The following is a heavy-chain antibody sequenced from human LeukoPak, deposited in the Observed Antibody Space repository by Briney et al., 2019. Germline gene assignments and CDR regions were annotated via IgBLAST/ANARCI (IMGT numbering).Heavy chain of an antibody. D-gene: IGHD5-18*01. Sequence: GGSLRLSCAVSGRTFSSSWMDWVRQAPGKGLEWVASINPDGNKKYSADSVKGRFTISRDNAENSLYLQMNSLRVEDTAFYYCARDLAYSRLDYWGQGMLVTVSS. CDR2: INPDGNKK. V-gene: IGHV3-7*01. CDR3: ARDLAYSRLDY. CDR1: GRTFSSSW. J-gene: IGHJ4*02.